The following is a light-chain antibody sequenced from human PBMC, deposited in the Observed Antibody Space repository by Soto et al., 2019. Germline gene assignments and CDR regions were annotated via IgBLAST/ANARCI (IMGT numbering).Light chain of an antibody. V-gene: IGKV3D-15*01. CDR3: QQYNNWPQWK. J-gene: IGKJ1*01. CDR2: GSS. Sequence: EIVLTQSPGTLSLSPGERATLSCRASQNVASSYLAWYQQKPGQAPRLLIYGSSIRGAGIPDRFIGSGSGKEFTLTIGSMQSEDFAVYYCQQYNNWPQWKFGQGTKV. CDR1: QNVASSY.